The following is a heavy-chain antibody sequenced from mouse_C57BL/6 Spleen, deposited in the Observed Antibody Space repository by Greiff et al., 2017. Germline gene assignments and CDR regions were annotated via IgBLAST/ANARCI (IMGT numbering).Heavy chain of an antibody. CDR3: ARRETGRLDY. D-gene: IGHD4-1*01. Sequence: QVQLQQPGAELVMPGASVKLSCKASGYTFTSYWMHWVKQRPGQGLEWIGEIDPSDSYTNYNQKFKGKSTLTVDKSSSTAYMQLSSLTSEDSAVYYCARRETGRLDYWGQGTTLTVSS. J-gene: IGHJ2*01. CDR1: GYTFTSYW. CDR2: IDPSDSYT. V-gene: IGHV1-69*01.